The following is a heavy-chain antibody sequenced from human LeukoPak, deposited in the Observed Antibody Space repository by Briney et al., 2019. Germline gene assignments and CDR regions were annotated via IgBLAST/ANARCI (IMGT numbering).Heavy chain of an antibody. CDR3: ATYCSGGSCPFDY. CDR2: MNPNSGNT. Sequence: ASVKVSCKXSGYTFTSYDINWVRQATGQGLEWMGWMNPNSGNTGYAQKFQGRVTMTKNTSISTAYMELSSLRSEDTAVYYCATYCSGGSCPFDYWGQGTLVTVSS. J-gene: IGHJ4*02. V-gene: IGHV1-8*01. CDR1: GYTFTSYD. D-gene: IGHD2-15*01.